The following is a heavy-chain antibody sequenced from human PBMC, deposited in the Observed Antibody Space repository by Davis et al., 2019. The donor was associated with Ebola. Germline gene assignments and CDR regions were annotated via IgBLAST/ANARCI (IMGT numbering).Heavy chain of an antibody. Sequence: GEYLKIPCAASGFTFSSYAMSWVRQAPGKGLEWVSAISGSGGSTYYADSVKGRFTISRDNSKNTLYLQMNSLRAEDTAVYNCVLATRAAGPDYWGQGTLVTVSS. CDR2: ISGSGGST. CDR3: VLATRAAGPDY. CDR1: GFTFSSYA. J-gene: IGHJ4*02. V-gene: IGHV3-23*01. D-gene: IGHD6-13*01.